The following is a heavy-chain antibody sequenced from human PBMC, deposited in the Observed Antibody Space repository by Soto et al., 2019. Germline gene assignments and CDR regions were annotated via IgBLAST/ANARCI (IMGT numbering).Heavy chain of an antibody. CDR1: GGTFSSYA. Sequence: SVKVSCKASGGTFSSYAISWVRQAPGQGLEWMGGIIPIFGTANYAQKFQGRVTITADESTSTAYMELSSLRSEDTAVYYCARAESPSYGSGSYSFDYWGQGTLVTVSS. J-gene: IGHJ4*02. D-gene: IGHD3-10*01. CDR3: ARAESPSYGSGSYSFDY. CDR2: IIPIFGTA. V-gene: IGHV1-69*13.